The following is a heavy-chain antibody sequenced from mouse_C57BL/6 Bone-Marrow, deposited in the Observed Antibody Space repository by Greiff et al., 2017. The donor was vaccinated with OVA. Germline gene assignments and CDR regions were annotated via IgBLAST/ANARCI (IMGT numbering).Heavy chain of an antibody. Sequence: EVQGVESVAELVRPGASVKLSCTASGFNINNTYMHWVKPRPEQGLAWIGRLDHANGNTKYAPKFRCKATITADTYSNTAFLQLNSLASEVTAIYYCAREALTCFAYWGQGTLVTVSA. CDR3: AREALTCFAY. CDR1: GFNINNTY. V-gene: IGHV14-3*01. CDR2: LDHANGNT. J-gene: IGHJ3*01.